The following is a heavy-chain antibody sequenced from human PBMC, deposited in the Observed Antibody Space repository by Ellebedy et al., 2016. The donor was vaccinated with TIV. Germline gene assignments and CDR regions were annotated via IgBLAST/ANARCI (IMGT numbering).Heavy chain of an antibody. D-gene: IGHD3-10*01. CDR3: ARADGGTMVRVRFGY. Sequence: ASVKVSCKASGYTFTSYGISWVRQAPGQGLEWMGWISAYNGNTNYAQKLQGRVTMTTDTSTSTAYMELRSLRSDDTAVYYCARADGGTMVRVRFGYWGQGTLVTVSS. CDR1: GYTFTSYG. CDR2: ISAYNGNT. V-gene: IGHV1-18*01. J-gene: IGHJ4*02.